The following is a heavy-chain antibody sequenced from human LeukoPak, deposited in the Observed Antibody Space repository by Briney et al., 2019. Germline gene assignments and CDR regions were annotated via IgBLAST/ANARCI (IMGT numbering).Heavy chain of an antibody. D-gene: IGHD4-17*01. CDR2: ISYDGSNK. Sequence: GGSLRLSCAASGFTFSSYAMHWVHQAPGKGLEWVAVISYDGSNKYYADSVKGRFTISRDNSKNTLYLQMNSLRAEDTAVYYCARSTPSDRLRYGDYLPSVDYWGQGTLVTVSS. V-gene: IGHV3-30-3*01. CDR1: GFTFSSYA. CDR3: ARSTPSDRLRYGDYLPSVDY. J-gene: IGHJ4*02.